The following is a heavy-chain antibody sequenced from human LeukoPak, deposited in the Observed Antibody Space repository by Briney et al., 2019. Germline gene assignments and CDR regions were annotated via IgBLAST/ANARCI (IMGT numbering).Heavy chain of an antibody. V-gene: IGHV4-31*03. CDR3: AVDFHLDY. Sequence: SEALSLTCTVSGGTISSCGYYWSWIRQHPGKGLEWIGYIYYSGSTYYHPSLMSRVTISVDTSKYQFSLKLSSVTAADTAVYYCAVDFHLDYWGQGTLVTVSS. CDR2: IYYSGST. J-gene: IGHJ4*02. CDR1: GGTISSCGYY.